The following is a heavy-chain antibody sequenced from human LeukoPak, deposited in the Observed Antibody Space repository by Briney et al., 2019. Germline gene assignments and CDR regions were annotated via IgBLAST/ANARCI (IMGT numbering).Heavy chain of an antibody. Sequence: SVKVSCKASGGTFSSYAISWVRQAPGQGLEWMGGIIPIFGTANYAQKFQGRVTITADESTSAAYMELSSLRSEDTAVYYCARGARSSSWRDYYYYYGMDVWGQGTTVTVSS. J-gene: IGHJ6*02. V-gene: IGHV1-69*13. D-gene: IGHD6-13*01. CDR2: IIPIFGTA. CDR1: GGTFSSYA. CDR3: ARGARSSSWRDYYYYYGMDV.